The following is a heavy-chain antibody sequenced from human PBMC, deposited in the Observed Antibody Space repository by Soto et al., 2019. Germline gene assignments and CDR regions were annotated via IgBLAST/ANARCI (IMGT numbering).Heavy chain of an antibody. CDR2: IRSKAYGGTT. CDR3: SRPRLRSGYYPGPFQH. D-gene: IGHD3-22*01. Sequence: SLRLSCTASEFTFGDFAMTWFRQAPGKGLECVGFIRSKAYGGTTEYAASVRGRFTISRDDSNSIAYLQMNSLKTEDTAVYYCSRPRLRSGYYPGPFQHWGQGTLVTVSS. J-gene: IGHJ1*01. V-gene: IGHV3-49*03. CDR1: EFTFGDFA.